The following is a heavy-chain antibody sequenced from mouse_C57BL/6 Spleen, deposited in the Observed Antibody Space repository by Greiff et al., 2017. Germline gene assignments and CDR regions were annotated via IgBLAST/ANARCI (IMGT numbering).Heavy chain of an antibody. CDR3: VFYYYGSSWNFGY. Sequence: VQLQESGAELAKPGASVKLSCKASGYTFTSYWMHWVKQRPGQGLEWIGYINPSSGYTKYNQKFKDKATLTADKSSSTAYMQLSSLTYEDSSVYYCVFYYYGSSWNFGYWGQGTTLTVAS. D-gene: IGHD1-1*01. CDR1: GYTFTSYW. CDR2: INPSSGYT. J-gene: IGHJ2*01. V-gene: IGHV1-7*01.